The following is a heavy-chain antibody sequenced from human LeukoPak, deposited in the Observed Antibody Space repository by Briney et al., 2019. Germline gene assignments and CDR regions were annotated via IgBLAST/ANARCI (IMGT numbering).Heavy chain of an antibody. CDR1: GDSVISSTYY. V-gene: IGHV4-39*07. Sequence: SETLSLTCTVSGDSVISSTYYWGWIRQPPGKGLEWIGSIYYSGSTYYSPSLKSRVTISVDTSKNQFSLKLSSVTAADTAVYYCARGSLGGTMGFDPWGQGTLVTVSS. CDR2: IYYSGST. CDR3: ARGSLGGTMGFDP. J-gene: IGHJ5*02. D-gene: IGHD3-16*01.